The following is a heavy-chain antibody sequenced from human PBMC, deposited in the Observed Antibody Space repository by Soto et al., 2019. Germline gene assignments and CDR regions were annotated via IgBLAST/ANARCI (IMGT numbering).Heavy chain of an antibody. CDR1: GGSISSSSYY. Sequence: SENLSLTCTVSGGSISSSSYYWGWIRQPPGKGLEWIGSIYYSGSTYYNPSLKSRVTISVDTSKNQFSLKLSSVTAADTAVYYCARGDYDFWSGYRHFDYWGQGTLVTVSS. CDR2: IYYSGST. J-gene: IGHJ4*02. CDR3: ARGDYDFWSGYRHFDY. V-gene: IGHV4-39*01. D-gene: IGHD3-3*01.